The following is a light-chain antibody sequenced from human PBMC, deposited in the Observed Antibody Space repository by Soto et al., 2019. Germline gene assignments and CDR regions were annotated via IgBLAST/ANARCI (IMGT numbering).Light chain of an antibody. CDR2: DAS. J-gene: IGKJ4*01. CDR3: QQRTNWPPT. CDR1: QSVSSSY. Sequence: EIVLTQSPGTLSLSPGEGATLSCRAGQSVSSSYLAWYQHKPGQAPRLLIYDASSRATGIPARFSGGGSGTDFTLTISSLEPEDFAIYYCQQRTNWPPTFGGGTKVDIK. V-gene: IGKV3D-20*02.